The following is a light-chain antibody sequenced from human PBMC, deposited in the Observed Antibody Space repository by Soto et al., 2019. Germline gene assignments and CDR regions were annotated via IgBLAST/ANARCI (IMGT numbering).Light chain of an antibody. V-gene: IGKV1-5*01. J-gene: IGKJ1*01. CDR3: QQYNHYWT. Sequence: DIQMTQSPSTLSASVGDRVTITCRASQSISSWLAWYQQKPGKAPKVLIYDASSLESGVPSRFSGSGSGTEFSLTNSSLQPDDLATYYCQQYNHYWTFGQGTRVEIK. CDR1: QSISSW. CDR2: DAS.